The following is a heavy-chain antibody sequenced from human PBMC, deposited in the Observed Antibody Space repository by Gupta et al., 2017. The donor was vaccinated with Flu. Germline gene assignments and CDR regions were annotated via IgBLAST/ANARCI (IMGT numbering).Heavy chain of an antibody. D-gene: IGHD4-23*01. V-gene: IGHV1-24*01. J-gene: IGHJ4*02. CDR3: ATNWGYGGNSDFDY. CDR1: GYHLTELS. CDR2: FDPEDGET. Sequence: VQLVQLGAEGKKPGDAVKVPCKVSGYHLTELSMHWVRQAPGKGLEWMGGFDPEDGETIYAQKFQGRVTMTEDTSTDTAYMELSSLRSEDTAVYFCATNWGYGGNSDFDYCGQGTLVTVSS.